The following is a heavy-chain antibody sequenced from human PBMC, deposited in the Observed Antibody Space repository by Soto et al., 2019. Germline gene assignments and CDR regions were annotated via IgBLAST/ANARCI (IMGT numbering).Heavy chain of an antibody. V-gene: IGHV1-69*01. CDR2: IIPIFGST. D-gene: IGHD1-1*01. Sequence: QVQLVQSVAEVRKPWSSVKVSCKASGGTFSSYAITWVRQAPGQGLEWMGGIIPIFGSTNYAQKFQGRVTITADEYTSTAYMELSSLRSEDTAVYYCAREGTTAPQDGFYYYGMDVWGQGTTVTVSS. CDR3: AREGTTAPQDGFYYYGMDV. CDR1: GGTFSSYA. J-gene: IGHJ6*02.